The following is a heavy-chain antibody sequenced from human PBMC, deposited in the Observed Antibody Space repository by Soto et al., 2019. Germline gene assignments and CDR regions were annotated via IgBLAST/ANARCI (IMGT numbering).Heavy chain of an antibody. CDR2: MNPNSGNT. CDR1: GYTFTNFD. J-gene: IGHJ4*02. CDR3: ARTQRDIVVVPAAPPYYFDY. V-gene: IGHV1-8*01. D-gene: IGHD2-2*01. Sequence: ASVKVSCKTSGYTFTNFDVNWVRQATGQGLEWMGWMNPNSGNTGYAQKFQGRVTMTRNTSISTAYMELSSLRSEDTAVYYCARTQRDIVVVPAAPPYYFDYWGQGTLVTVS.